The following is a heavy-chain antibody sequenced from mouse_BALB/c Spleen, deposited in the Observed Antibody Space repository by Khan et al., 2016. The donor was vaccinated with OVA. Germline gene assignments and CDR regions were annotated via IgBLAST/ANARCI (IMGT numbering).Heavy chain of an antibody. CDR1: GYTFTTAG. V-gene: IGHV9-4*02. D-gene: IGHD2-14*01. CDR3: AGGGCAYYRNDGGAMEY. CDR2: INTHSGVP. J-gene: IGHJ4*01. Sequence: QIQLVQSGPELKKPGETVRISCKASGYTFTTAGIQWVQKMPGKGLKWIGWINTHSGVPKYAEDFKGRFAFSLEISVNTAYLQITNLKNEDTATYFCAGGGCAYYRNDGGAMEYWGQGTSVTVSS.